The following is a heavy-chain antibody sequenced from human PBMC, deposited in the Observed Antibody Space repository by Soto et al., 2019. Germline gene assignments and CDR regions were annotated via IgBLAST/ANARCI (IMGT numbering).Heavy chain of an antibody. CDR1: GFTFSSYG. V-gene: IGHV3-30*18. Sequence: GGSLRLSCAASGFTFSSYGMHWVRQAPGKGLEWVAVISYDGSNKYYADSVKGRFTISRDNSKNTLYLQMNSLRAEDTAVYYCAKDGRPERPYGLRYYYYMDVWGKGTTVTVSS. D-gene: IGHD4-17*01. CDR3: AKDGRPERPYGLRYYYYMDV. J-gene: IGHJ6*03. CDR2: ISYDGSNK.